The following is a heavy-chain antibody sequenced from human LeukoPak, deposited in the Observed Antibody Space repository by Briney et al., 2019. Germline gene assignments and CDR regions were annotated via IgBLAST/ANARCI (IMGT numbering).Heavy chain of an antibody. CDR3: ARDRDYAFDY. J-gene: IGHJ4*02. Sequence: GGSLRLSCAASGFTFSSYGMHWVRQAPGKGLEWVAFIRYDGSNKYYADSVKGRFTISRDNSKNTLYLQMSSLRVEDTAVYYCARDRDYAFDYWGQGTLVTVSS. V-gene: IGHV3-30*02. D-gene: IGHD3-16*01. CDR2: IRYDGSNK. CDR1: GFTFSSYG.